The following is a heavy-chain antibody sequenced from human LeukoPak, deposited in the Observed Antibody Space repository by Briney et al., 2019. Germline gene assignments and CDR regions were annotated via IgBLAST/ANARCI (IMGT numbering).Heavy chain of an antibody. D-gene: IGHD3-10*01. CDR3: AKGRHDGSGSYSLTTNFDY. J-gene: IGHJ4*02. CDR1: GFTFSNYW. V-gene: IGHV3-74*03. Sequence: PGGSLRLSCAASGFTFSNYWMHWVRQAPGKGLVWVSRINGDGSTTEYVDSVKGRFTISRDNSKNTLYLQMNSLRAEDTAVYYCAKGRHDGSGSYSLTTNFDYWGQGTLVTVSS. CDR2: INGDGSTT.